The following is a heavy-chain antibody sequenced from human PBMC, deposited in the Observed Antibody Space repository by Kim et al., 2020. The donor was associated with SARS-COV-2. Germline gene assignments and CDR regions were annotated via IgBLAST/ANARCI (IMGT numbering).Heavy chain of an antibody. V-gene: IGHV4-34*01. D-gene: IGHD6-6*01. CDR3: ARGRVHLAARHYYYGMDV. J-gene: IGHJ6*02. Sequence: SRVTISVDTSKNQFSLKLSSVTAADTAVYYCARGRVHLAARHYYYGMDVWGQGTTVTVSS.